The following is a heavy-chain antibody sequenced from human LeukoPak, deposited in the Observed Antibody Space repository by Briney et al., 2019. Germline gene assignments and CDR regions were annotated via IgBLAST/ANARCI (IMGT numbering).Heavy chain of an antibody. CDR3: ASLVEATMVRGVIHDI. CDR1: VFTFSSYG. Sequence: GGSLRLSCAASVFTFSSYGMRGVRQAPGRGREWVAGISYDGSNRYYADSVKGRFTISRDNSKNTLYLQMNSLRAEDTAGYYGASLVEATMVRGVIHDIWGQGTMVTVSS. V-gene: IGHV3-30*03. J-gene: IGHJ3*02. D-gene: IGHD3-10*01. CDR2: ISYDGSNR.